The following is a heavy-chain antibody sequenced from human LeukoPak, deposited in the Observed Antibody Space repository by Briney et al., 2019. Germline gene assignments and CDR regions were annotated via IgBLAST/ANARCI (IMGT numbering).Heavy chain of an antibody. Sequence: PGGSLRLSCAASGFTFSSYGMHWVRQAPGEGLGWVAVIWYDGSNKYYADSVKGRFTISRDNSKNTLYLQMNSLRAEDTAVYYCAREGAPYSSSWYVDYWGQGTLVTVSS. CDR2: IWYDGSNK. J-gene: IGHJ4*02. CDR1: GFTFSSYG. CDR3: AREGAPYSSSWYVDY. V-gene: IGHV3-33*01. D-gene: IGHD6-13*01.